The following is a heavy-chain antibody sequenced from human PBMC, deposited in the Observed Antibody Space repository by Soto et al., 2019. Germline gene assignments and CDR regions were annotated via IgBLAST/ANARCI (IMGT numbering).Heavy chain of an antibody. Sequence: GASVKVSCKASGYTFIDYYMHWVRQAPGQGLEWMGWINPSSGGTNYAQKFQGWVTMTRDTSISTAYMELSRLRSDDTAVFYCARARITIFGVVTEEYYFDYWGQGTLVTVSS. CDR2: INPSSGGT. CDR1: GYTFIDYY. J-gene: IGHJ4*02. D-gene: IGHD3-3*01. CDR3: ARARITIFGVVTEEYYFDY. V-gene: IGHV1-2*04.